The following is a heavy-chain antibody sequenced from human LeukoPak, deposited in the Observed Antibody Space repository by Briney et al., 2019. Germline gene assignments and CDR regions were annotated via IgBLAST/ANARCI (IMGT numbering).Heavy chain of an antibody. CDR2: VSYDGSNK. V-gene: IGHV3-30-3*01. D-gene: IGHD3-22*01. Sequence: GGSLRLSCAASGSTFSNYAMHWVRQAPGKGLERVAVVSYDGSNKYYADSVKGRFNISRDNSKNTLYLQMNSLRTEDTAIYYCAKEDVVVITIRYFQHWGQGTLVTVSS. CDR1: GSTFSNYA. CDR3: AKEDVVVITIRYFQH. J-gene: IGHJ1*01.